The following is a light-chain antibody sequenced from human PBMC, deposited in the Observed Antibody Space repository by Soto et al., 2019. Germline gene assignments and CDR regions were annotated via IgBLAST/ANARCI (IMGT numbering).Light chain of an antibody. V-gene: IGKV3-15*01. J-gene: IGKJ4*01. CDR2: GAS. CDR3: QQYNNWPPLT. Sequence: IVMPQSPATLSVSPGERATLSCRASQSVSSNLAWYQQKPGQAPRLLIYGASTRATGIPARFSGSGSGTEFTLTISSLQSEDFAAYYCQQYNNWPPLTFGGGTKVEIK. CDR1: QSVSSN.